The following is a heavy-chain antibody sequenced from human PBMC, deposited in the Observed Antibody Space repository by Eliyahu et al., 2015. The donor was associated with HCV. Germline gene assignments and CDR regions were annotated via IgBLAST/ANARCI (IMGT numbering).Heavy chain of an antibody. J-gene: IGHJ4*02. Sequence: QVQLVQSGAEVKKPGASVKVSCRASGYTFTSNAISWVRQAPGQGLEWMGWISAYSGSTKYAQKFQGRVTMTTDTSTSTAYVELTSLRSDDTAVYYCARAFTAAAPFDYWGQGTLVTVSS. CDR1: GYTFTSNA. CDR3: ARAFTAAAPFDY. CDR2: ISAYSGST. D-gene: IGHD6-13*01. V-gene: IGHV1-18*01.